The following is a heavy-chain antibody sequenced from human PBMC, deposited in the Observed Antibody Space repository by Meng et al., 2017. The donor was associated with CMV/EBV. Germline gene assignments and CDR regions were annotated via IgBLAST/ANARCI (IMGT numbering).Heavy chain of an antibody. D-gene: IGHD2-2*01. Sequence: SLKISCAASGFTFDDYAMHWVRQAPGKGLEWVSGISWNSGSIGYADSVKGRFTISRDDAKNSLYLQMNSLRAEDTALYYCARVVPAAIGTIDYWGQGTLVTVSS. V-gene: IGHV3-9*01. CDR2: ISWNSGSI. CDR1: GFTFDDYA. J-gene: IGHJ4*02. CDR3: ARVVPAAIGTIDY.